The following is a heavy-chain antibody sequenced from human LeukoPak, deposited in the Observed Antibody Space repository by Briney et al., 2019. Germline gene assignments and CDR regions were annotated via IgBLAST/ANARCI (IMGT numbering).Heavy chain of an antibody. CDR2: INHDGSEK. CDR3: ADLHSDGWFIH. CDR1: GFIFSSYW. D-gene: IGHD5-24*01. Sequence: PGGSLRLSCAASGFIFSSYWMSWVRQAPGKGLEWVANINHDGSEKYYVDSVKGRFTISRDNAKNSLYLQMNSLRAEDTAVYFCADLHSDGWFIHWGQGTLVTVSS. J-gene: IGHJ5*02. V-gene: IGHV3-7*01.